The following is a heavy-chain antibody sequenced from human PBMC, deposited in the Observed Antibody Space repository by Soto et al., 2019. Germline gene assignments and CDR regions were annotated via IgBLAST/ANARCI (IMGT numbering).Heavy chain of an antibody. D-gene: IGHD6-13*01. V-gene: IGHV4-4*02. Sequence: QVQLQESGPGLVKPSGTLSLTCAVSSASITSAYWWSWVRQPPGKGLEWIGEIHHDGSANYNPSLKSRVTISVDKSENQYSLKLNSVTAADTAVYYCASHLTTHGTRGFDNWGQGALVTVSS. CDR2: IHHDGSA. CDR1: SASITSAYW. CDR3: ASHLTTHGTRGFDN. J-gene: IGHJ4*02.